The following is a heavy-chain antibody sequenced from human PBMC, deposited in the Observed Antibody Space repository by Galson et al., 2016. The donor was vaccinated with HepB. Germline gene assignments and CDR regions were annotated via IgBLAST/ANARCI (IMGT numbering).Heavy chain of an antibody. Sequence: SLRLSCAGSGFTFSRYGMTWVRQAPGKGLEDVSSISMSGNSRDYAESVKGRFTISRDNSRSMLFLEMNSLRADDTAVYYCGRGSKYGFDMWGQGTMVTVSS. D-gene: IGHD2-15*01. CDR1: GFTFSRYG. CDR2: ISMSGNSR. V-gene: IGHV3-23*01. CDR3: GRGSKYGFDM. J-gene: IGHJ3*02.